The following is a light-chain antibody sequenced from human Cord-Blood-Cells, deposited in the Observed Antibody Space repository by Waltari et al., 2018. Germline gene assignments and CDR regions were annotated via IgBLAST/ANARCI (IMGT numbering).Light chain of an antibody. J-gene: IGLJ3*02. CDR2: DVS. V-gene: IGLV2-11*01. Sequence: QSALTQPRSVSGPPGQSLTIHCTGTRSDVGGYYYASWYQQHPGKAPKLMIYDVSKRPSGVPDRFSGSKSGNTASLTISGLQAEDEADYYCCSYAGSYTWVFGGGTKLTVL. CDR3: CSYAGSYTWV. CDR1: RSDVGGYYY.